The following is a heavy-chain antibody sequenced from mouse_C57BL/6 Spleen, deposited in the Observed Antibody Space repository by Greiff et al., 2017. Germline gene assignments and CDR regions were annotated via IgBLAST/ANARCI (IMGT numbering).Heavy chain of an antibody. CDR1: GYTFTDYN. CDR3: ARIYYDYDDPSYYAMDY. D-gene: IGHD2-4*01. V-gene: IGHV1-22*01. CDR2: INPNNGGT. Sequence: VQLQQSGPELVKPGASVKMSCKASGYTFTDYNMHWVKQSHGKSLEWIGYINPNNGGTSYNQKFKGKATLTVNKSSSTAYMELRSLTSEDSAVYYCARIYYDYDDPSYYAMDYWGQGTSVTVSS. J-gene: IGHJ4*01.